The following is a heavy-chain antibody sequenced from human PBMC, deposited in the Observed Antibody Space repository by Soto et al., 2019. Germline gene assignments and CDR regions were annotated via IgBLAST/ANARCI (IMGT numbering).Heavy chain of an antibody. D-gene: IGHD2-8*01. V-gene: IGHV3-21*06. J-gene: IGHJ4*02. Sequence: SLRLSCAASGFTFSSYSMNWVRQAPGKGLEWVSSISSSSSYIYYADSVKGRFTISRDSSTNMLYLQMSSLTAEDTAVYYCVNAISSTTSDHYFGQGTLVTVSS. CDR2: ISSSSSYI. CDR1: GFTFSSYS. CDR3: VNAISSTTSDHY.